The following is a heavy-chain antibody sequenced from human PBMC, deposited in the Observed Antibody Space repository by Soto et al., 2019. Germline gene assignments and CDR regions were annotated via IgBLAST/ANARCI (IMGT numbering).Heavy chain of an antibody. J-gene: IGHJ4*02. D-gene: IGHD3-3*01. CDR1: GFTFSSYS. Sequence: EVQLVESGGGLVKPGGSLRLSCAASGFTFSSYSMNWVRQAPGKGLEWVSSISSSSSYIYYADSVKGRFTISRDNAKNSLYLQMNSLRAEDTAVYYCARDKGIFGVYFRSLYYFDYWGQGTLVTVSS. V-gene: IGHV3-21*01. CDR2: ISSSSSYI. CDR3: ARDKGIFGVYFRSLYYFDY.